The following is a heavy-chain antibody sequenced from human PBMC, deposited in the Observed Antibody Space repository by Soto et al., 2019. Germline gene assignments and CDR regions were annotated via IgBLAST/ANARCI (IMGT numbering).Heavy chain of an antibody. D-gene: IGHD2-2*01. J-gene: IGHJ3*02. CDR2: ISGSGGST. V-gene: IGHV3-23*01. Sequence: EVQLLESGGGLVQPGGSLRLSCAASGFTFSSYAMSWVRQAPGKGLEWVSAISGSGGSTYYADSVKGRFTISRDNSKNTLYLQMNSLRAEDTAVYYCVKINIVGIVVVPAASAFDIWGQGTMVTVSS. CDR1: GFTFSSYA. CDR3: VKINIVGIVVVPAASAFDI.